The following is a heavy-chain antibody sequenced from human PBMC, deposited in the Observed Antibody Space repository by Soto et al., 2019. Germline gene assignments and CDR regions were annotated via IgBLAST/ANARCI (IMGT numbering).Heavy chain of an antibody. D-gene: IGHD3-22*01. CDR1: GFTFSSYW. J-gene: IGHJ4*02. CDR2: LNTDGSST. Sequence: EVQLVESGGGLVQPGGSLRLSCAASGFTFSSYWMHWVRQAPGKGLVWVSRLNTDGSSTTYADSVKGRLTISRDNAKNTLCLQRNSLRAEDTAAYYCARPRYDGSGTPFDCWGQGTLVTVSS. CDR3: ARPRYDGSGTPFDC. V-gene: IGHV3-74*01.